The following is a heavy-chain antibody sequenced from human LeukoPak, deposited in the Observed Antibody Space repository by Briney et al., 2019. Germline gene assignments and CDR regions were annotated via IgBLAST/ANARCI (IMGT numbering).Heavy chain of an antibody. Sequence: SVKVSCKASGGTFSSYAISWVRQAPGQGLEWMGGIIPIFGTANYAQKFQGRVTITADESTSTAYMELSSLRSEDTAVYYCARVVDYYDSSGYYYTSWYFDLWGRGTLFTVSS. CDR3: ARVVDYYDSSGYYYTSWYFDL. CDR2: IIPIFGTA. D-gene: IGHD3-22*01. V-gene: IGHV1-69*13. CDR1: GGTFSSYA. J-gene: IGHJ2*01.